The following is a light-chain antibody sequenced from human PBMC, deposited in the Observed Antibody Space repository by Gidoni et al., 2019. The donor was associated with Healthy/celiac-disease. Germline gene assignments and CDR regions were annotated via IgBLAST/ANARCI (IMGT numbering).Light chain of an antibody. CDR2: AAS. CDR1: QSISSY. V-gene: IGKV1-39*01. CDR3: QQSYSTPRA. J-gene: IGKJ1*01. Sequence: DIQMTQSPSSLSASVGDRVTITCRASQSISSYLTWYQQKPGKAPKLLIYAASSLQSGVPSRCSGSGSGTDFTLTISSLQPEDLETYYCQQSYSTPRAFGQGTKVEIQ.